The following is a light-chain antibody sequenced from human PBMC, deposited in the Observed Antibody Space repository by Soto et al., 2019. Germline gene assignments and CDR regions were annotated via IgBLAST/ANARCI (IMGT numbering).Light chain of an antibody. CDR2: EVS. V-gene: IGLV2-14*01. Sequence: QSVLTQPASVSGSPGQSITISCTGTSSDVGSYNYVSWYQLHRGKAPKLMIYEVSNRPSGVSNRFSCSKSCDPASLTISGLQAEDEADYYCSSYTTRTTPYVFGTGTKVTDL. J-gene: IGLJ1*01. CDR1: SSDVGSYNY. CDR3: SSYTTRTTPYV.